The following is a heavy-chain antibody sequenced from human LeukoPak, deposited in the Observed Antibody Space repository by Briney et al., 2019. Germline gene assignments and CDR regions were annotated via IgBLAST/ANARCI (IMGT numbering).Heavy chain of an antibody. CDR2: ISSSSSYI. J-gene: IGHJ4*02. CDR3: ARVCCSSTSCYSPLFDY. Sequence: GGSLRLSCAASGFTFSSYSMNWVRQAPGKGLEWVSSISSSSSYIYYADSVKGRFTISRDNAKNSLYLQMNSLRAEDTAVYYCARVCCSSTSCYSPLFDYWGQGTLVTVSS. D-gene: IGHD2-2*01. CDR1: GFTFSSYS. V-gene: IGHV3-21*01.